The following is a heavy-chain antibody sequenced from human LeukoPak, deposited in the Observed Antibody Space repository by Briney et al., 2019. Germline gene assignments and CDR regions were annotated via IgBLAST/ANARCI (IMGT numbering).Heavy chain of an antibody. Sequence: GESLQISFQGSGHSFTSYWISWVRQMPGKGLEWMGRIDPSDSYTNYSPSFQGHVTISADKSISTAYLQWSSLKASDTAMYYCASYCSGTSCSNFDYWGQGTLVTVSS. D-gene: IGHD2-15*01. CDR2: IDPSDSYT. V-gene: IGHV5-10-1*01. J-gene: IGHJ4*02. CDR1: GHSFTSYW. CDR3: ASYCSGTSCSNFDY.